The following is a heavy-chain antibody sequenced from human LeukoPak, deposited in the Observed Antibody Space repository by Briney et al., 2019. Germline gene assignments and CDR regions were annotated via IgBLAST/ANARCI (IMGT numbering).Heavy chain of an antibody. D-gene: IGHD4-17*01. CDR2: IYYSGST. CDR1: GGSISSSSYY. J-gene: IGHJ5*02. Sequence: SETLSLTCTVSGGSISSSSYYWGWIRQPPGKGLEWIGSIYYSGSTHYNPSLKSRVTISVDTSKNQFSLKLSSVTAADTAVYYCAREGVGTTVTMKKSYNWFDPWGQGTLVTVSS. CDR3: AREGVGTTVTMKKSYNWFDP. V-gene: IGHV4-39*07.